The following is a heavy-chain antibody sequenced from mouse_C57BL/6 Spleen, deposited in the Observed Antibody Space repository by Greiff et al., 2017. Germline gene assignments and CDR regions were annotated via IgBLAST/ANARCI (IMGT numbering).Heavy chain of an antibody. CDR1: GFTFSDYY. V-gene: IGHV5-16*01. CDR2: INYDGSST. Sequence: EVQVVESEGGLVQPGSSMKLSCTASGFTFSDYYMAWVRQVPEKGLEWVANINYDGSSTYYLDSLKSRFIISRDNAKNILYLQMSSLKSEDTATYYCARDGGRGSSPFDYWGQGTTLTVSS. D-gene: IGHD1-1*01. J-gene: IGHJ2*01. CDR3: ARDGGRGSSPFDY.